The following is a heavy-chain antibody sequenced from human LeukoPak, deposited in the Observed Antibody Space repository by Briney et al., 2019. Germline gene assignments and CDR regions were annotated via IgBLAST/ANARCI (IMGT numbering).Heavy chain of an antibody. Sequence: SETLSLTCTVSVGSISSCSYYWSSIRQPAGKGLEWLGRIYTSGSTNYNPSLKSRLTISVDTSKDQFYLKLSAVTAADTAVYYCARSPLGYSGYDNLLGYFDYWGQGTLVTVSS. V-gene: IGHV4-61*02. D-gene: IGHD5-12*01. CDR2: IYTSGST. CDR1: VGSISSCSYY. J-gene: IGHJ4*02. CDR3: ARSPLGYSGYDNLLGYFDY.